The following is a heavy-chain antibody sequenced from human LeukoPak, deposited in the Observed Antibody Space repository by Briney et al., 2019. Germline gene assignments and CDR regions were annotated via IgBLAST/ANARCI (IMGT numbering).Heavy chain of an antibody. CDR2: IYHSGNT. CDR3: ARVRVTGYSNFAY. V-gene: IGHV3-53*01. Sequence: GGSLRLSSAASGFTSSSYYMAWVRQAPGKGLEWVSVIYHSGNTDYADSVKGRFTISRDNSKNTVYLQMSSLRAEDTAVYYCARVRVTGYSNFAYWGQGTLVTVSS. J-gene: IGHJ4*02. D-gene: IGHD3-9*01. CDR1: GFTSSSYY.